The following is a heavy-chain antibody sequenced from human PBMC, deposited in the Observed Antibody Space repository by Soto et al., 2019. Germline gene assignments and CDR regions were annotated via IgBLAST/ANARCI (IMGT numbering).Heavy chain of an antibody. CDR1: GFTFSDYA. J-gene: IGHJ4*02. V-gene: IGHV3-30*18. D-gene: IGHD6-19*01. CDR2: VSHDGRNT. CDR3: AKGGQHWLVTSDFTY. Sequence: VQLVESGGGVVQPGRSLRLSCAASGFTFSDYAMHWVRQAPGKGLEWVAVVSHDGRNTHYADSVKGRCTISRDSSKNTVSLAMTSLRAEDTAVYYCAKGGQHWLVTSDFTYWRQGDLVTVSS.